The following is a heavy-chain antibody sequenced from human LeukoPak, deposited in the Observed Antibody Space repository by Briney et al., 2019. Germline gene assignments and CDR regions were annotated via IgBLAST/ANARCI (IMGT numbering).Heavy chain of an antibody. V-gene: IGHV4-4*07. CDR1: GGSINNYF. Sequence: SETLSLTCTVSGGSINNYFWSWIRQPALKGLEWVGRIDTSGSTNYNPSLKSRVTMSVDTSKNQFSLKLRSVTAADTAVYYCARDGGVPGRNWFDPWGQGTLVTVSS. D-gene: IGHD2-2*01. CDR3: ARDGGVPGRNWFDP. J-gene: IGHJ5*02. CDR2: IDTSGST.